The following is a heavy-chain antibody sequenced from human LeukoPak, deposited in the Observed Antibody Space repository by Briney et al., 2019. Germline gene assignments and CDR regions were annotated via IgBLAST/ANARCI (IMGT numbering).Heavy chain of an antibody. Sequence: GGSLRLSCAASGFPFQNYWMTWVRQAPAKGLEWVANIDQDENEKYYLDSVKERFTISRDNAETSLYRQLPSLRVEDTAIYYCARGLYGSGRRSLMAHWGPGTLVAVSS. CDR2: IDQDENEK. CDR1: GFPFQNYW. CDR3: ARGLYGSGRRSLMAH. D-gene: IGHD3-10*01. J-gene: IGHJ4*02. V-gene: IGHV3-7*01.